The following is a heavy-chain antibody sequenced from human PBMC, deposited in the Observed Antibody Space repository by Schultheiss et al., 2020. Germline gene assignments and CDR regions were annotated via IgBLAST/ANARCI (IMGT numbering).Heavy chain of an antibody. CDR1: GVSVSSGSYY. D-gene: IGHD2-2*01. J-gene: IGHJ5*02. Sequence: SQTLSLTCTVSGVSVSSGSYYWSWIRQPPGKGLEWIGYIYYSGSTNYNPSLKSRVTISVDTSKNQFSLKLSSVTAADTAVYYCARVTGPAATAWFDPWGQGTLVTVSS. CDR3: ARVTGPAATAWFDP. CDR2: IYYSGST. V-gene: IGHV4-61*01.